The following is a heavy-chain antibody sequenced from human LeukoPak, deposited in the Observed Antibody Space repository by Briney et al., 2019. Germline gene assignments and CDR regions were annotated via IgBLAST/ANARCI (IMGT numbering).Heavy chain of an antibody. CDR3: AKDPRVGATTHFDY. CDR1: GFTFSDYW. CDR2: ISSDGSRV. J-gene: IGHJ4*02. D-gene: IGHD1-26*01. Sequence: GGSLRLSCAASGFTFSDYWMHWVRQAPGKGLVWVSRISSDGSRVTYADSVKGRFTISRDNAKNTLYLQMNSLRAEDTAVYYCAKDPRVGATTHFDYWGQGTLVTVSS. V-gene: IGHV3-74*01.